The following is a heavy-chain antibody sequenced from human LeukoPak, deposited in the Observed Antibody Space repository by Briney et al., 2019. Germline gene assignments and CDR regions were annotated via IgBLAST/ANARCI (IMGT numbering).Heavy chain of an antibody. J-gene: IGHJ4*02. Sequence: ASVKVSCKASGYTFTGYYMHWVRPAPGQGLEWMGWINPNSGGTNYAQKFQGRVTMTRDTSISTAYMELSRLRSDDTAVYYCARESITIFGVVRNWGQGTLVTVSS. CDR2: INPNSGGT. V-gene: IGHV1-2*02. CDR1: GYTFTGYY. CDR3: ARESITIFGVVRN. D-gene: IGHD3-3*01.